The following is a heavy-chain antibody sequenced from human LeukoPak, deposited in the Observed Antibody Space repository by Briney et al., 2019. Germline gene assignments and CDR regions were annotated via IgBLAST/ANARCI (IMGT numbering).Heavy chain of an antibody. V-gene: IGHV4-59*01. CDR3: GRRTSYDTLTGYTYWYFDL. CDR1: GGSISSYY. J-gene: IGHJ2*01. D-gene: IGHD3-9*01. CDR2: TSYSGST. Sequence: SSETLSLTCTVSGGSISSYYWSWIRQPPGRGPEWIGYTSYSGSTDYNPSLRSRVTLSVDTPKNQLSLKLSSVTAADTAVYYCGRRTSYDTLTGYTYWYFDLWGRGTLVTVSS.